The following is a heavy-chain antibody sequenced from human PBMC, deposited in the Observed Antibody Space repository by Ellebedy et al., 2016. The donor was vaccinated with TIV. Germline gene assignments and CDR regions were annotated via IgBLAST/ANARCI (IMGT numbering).Heavy chain of an antibody. CDR3: ARGEWLGC. V-gene: IGHV3-53*01. D-gene: IGHD3-3*01. Sequence: GESLKISXAASGFTVSSNYMSWVRQAPGKGLEWVSVIYSGGSTYYADSVKGRFTISRDNSKNTLYLQMNSLRAEDTAVYYCARGEWLGCWGQGTLVTVSS. CDR1: GFTVSSNY. J-gene: IGHJ4*02. CDR2: IYSGGST.